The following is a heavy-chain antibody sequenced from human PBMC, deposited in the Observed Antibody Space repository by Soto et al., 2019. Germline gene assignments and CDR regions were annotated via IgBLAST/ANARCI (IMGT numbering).Heavy chain of an antibody. V-gene: IGHV4-30-4*01. CDR3: ATMGTPATGLYYFDF. CDR1: GGSISSGNYY. D-gene: IGHD1-1*01. Sequence: QVQLQESGPGLVKPSQTLSLTCTVSGGSISSGNYYWSWIRQPPGKGLEWIGFISYSGSAHYNPSLKSRVNMSVDMSKKQFSLNLSFVTASDTAVYYCATMGTPATGLYYFDFWGQGTLFTVSS. J-gene: IGHJ4*02. CDR2: ISYSGSA.